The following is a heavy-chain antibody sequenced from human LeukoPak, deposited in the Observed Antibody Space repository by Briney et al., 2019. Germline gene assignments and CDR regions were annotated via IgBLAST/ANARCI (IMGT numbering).Heavy chain of an antibody. CDR3: ASLGYSYGYGDY. Sequence: PGGSLRLSCAASGFTFSSYSMNWVRQAPGKGLEWVSSISSSSSYIYYADSVKGRFTISRDNAKNSLYLQMNSLRAEDTAVYYCASLGYSYGYGDYWGQGTLVTVSS. V-gene: IGHV3-21*01. CDR1: GFTFSSYS. CDR2: ISSSSSYI. D-gene: IGHD5-18*01. J-gene: IGHJ4*02.